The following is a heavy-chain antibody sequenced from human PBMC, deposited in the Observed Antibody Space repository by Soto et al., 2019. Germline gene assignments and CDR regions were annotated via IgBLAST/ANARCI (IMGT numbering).Heavy chain of an antibody. CDR2: ISAYNGNT. J-gene: IGHJ4*02. CDR3: ARVSRIFGVVTDFDY. CDR1: GYTFTSYG. Sequence: GASVKVSCKASGYTFTSYGISWVRQAPGQGLEWMGWISAYNGNTNYAQKLQGRVTMTTDTSTSTAYMELGSLRSDDTAVYYCARVSRIFGVVTDFDYCGQGTLVTVSS. V-gene: IGHV1-18*01. D-gene: IGHD3-3*01.